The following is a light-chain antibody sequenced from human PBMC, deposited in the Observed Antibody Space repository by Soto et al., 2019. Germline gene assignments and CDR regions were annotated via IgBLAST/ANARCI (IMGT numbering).Light chain of an antibody. V-gene: IGKV4-1*01. CDR2: WAS. CDR1: QSVLYSSNNKNC. J-gene: IGKJ3*01. Sequence: DIVMTQSPDSLAVSLGERATINCKSSQSVLYSSNNKNCLAWYQQKPGQPPKLLIYWASTRESGVPDRFSGSGSGTDFTITISSLQAEDVAIYYCQQYYGTPFTFGPGTKVAIK. CDR3: QQYYGTPFT.